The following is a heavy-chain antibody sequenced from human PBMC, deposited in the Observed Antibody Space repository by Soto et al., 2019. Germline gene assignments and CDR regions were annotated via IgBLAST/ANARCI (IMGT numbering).Heavy chain of an antibody. CDR1: GGTFSSYA. D-gene: IGHD3-22*01. CDR2: IIPIFGTA. J-gene: IGHJ4*02. CDR3: ARGKRYYDSSGYFLGPIYYFDY. Sequence: QVQLVQSGAEVKKPGSSVKVSCKASGGTFSSYAISWVRQAPGQGLEWMGGIIPIFGTANYAQKFQGRVTITADESTSTAYLELSSLRSEDTAVYSCARGKRYYDSSGYFLGPIYYFDYWGQGTLVTVSS. V-gene: IGHV1-69*12.